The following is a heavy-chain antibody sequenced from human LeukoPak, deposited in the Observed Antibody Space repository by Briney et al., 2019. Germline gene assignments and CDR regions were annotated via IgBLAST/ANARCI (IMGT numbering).Heavy chain of an antibody. D-gene: IGHD2-2*01. CDR3: AREGDCSSTSCRIAYFQH. Sequence: PSETLSLTCTVSGDSISRSGYYWGWLRQPPGKGLEWIGSIFYTGSTYFNPSLKSRATISGDTSTNQFSLKLSSVTAADTAVYYCAREGDCSSTSCRIAYFQHWGQGTLVTVSS. V-gene: IGHV4-39*07. CDR2: IFYTGST. CDR1: GDSISRSGYY. J-gene: IGHJ1*01.